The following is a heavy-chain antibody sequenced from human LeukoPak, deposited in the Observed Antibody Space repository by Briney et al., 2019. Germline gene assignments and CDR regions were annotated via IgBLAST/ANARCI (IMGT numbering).Heavy chain of an antibody. D-gene: IGHD3-16*01. V-gene: IGHV3-23*01. CDR1: GFTFTSYA. CDR2: ISSSSGRIT. J-gene: IGHJ5*02. Sequence: GGSLRLSCAASGFTFTSYAMSWVRQAPGKGLEWVSVISSSSGRITHYADSVKGRFTISRDNSKNTMYLQMNSLRAEDTAVYYCGKDGGSSKRYNLWGQGTLVTGPS. CDR3: GKDGGSSKRYNL.